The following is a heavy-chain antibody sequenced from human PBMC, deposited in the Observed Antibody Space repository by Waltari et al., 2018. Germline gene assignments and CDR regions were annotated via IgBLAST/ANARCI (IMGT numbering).Heavy chain of an antibody. Sequence: QVQLQESGPGLVKPSETLSLTCTVSGGSISSHSWSWIRQPPGKGLEWIGYIYYSGSTNYNPSLKSRVTISVDTSKNQFSLKLSSVTAADTAVYYCARTLWFRELLPYYFDYWGQGTLVTVSS. D-gene: IGHD3-10*01. CDR2: IYYSGST. V-gene: IGHV4-59*11. J-gene: IGHJ4*02. CDR1: GGSISSHS. CDR3: ARTLWFRELLPYYFDY.